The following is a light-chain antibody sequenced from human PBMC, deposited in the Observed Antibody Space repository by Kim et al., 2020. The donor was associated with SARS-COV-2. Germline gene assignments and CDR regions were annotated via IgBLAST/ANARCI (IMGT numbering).Light chain of an antibody. CDR1: QSLVYSDGNSY. J-gene: IGKJ5*01. Sequence: DVVMTQSPLSLPVTLGQPASISCRSSQSLVYSDGNSYLNWFQQRPDQSPRRLIYKVSNRDSGVPDRFSGSGSGTDFTLKSSRVEAEDVVVYYCMQGIHPITFGQGTRLEIK. CDR3: MQGIHPIT. V-gene: IGKV2-30*01. CDR2: KVS.